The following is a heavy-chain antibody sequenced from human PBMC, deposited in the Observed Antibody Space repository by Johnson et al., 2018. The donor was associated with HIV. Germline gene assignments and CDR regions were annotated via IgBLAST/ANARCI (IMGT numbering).Heavy chain of an antibody. CDR2: ISYDGSNK. CDR1: GFTFSSYA. V-gene: IGHV3-30-3*01. D-gene: IGHD1-26*01. CDR3: ATKGSKWELIVEGFAV. Sequence: QMQLVESGGGVVQPGRSLRLSCAASGFTFSSYAMHWVRQAPGKGLEWVAVISYDGSNKYYADSVKGRFTISRDNSKNTLYLQMNSLRAEDTAVYYCATKGSKWELIVEGFAVWGQGTMVTVSS. J-gene: IGHJ3*01.